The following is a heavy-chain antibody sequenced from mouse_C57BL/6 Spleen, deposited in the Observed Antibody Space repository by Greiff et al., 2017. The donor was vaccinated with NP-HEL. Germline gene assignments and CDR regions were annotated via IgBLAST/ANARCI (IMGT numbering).Heavy chain of an antibody. CDR2: IDPSDSEN. CDR3: ASIYSGYDYDDGWYFDV. V-gene: IGHV1-52*01. J-gene: IGHJ1*03. Sequence: QVQLQQPGAELVRPGSSVKLSCKASGYTFTSYWMHWVKQRPLQGLEWIGNIDPSDSENHYNQTFKDKATLTVDKSSSTAYMQLSSLTSEDSAVYYCASIYSGYDYDDGWYFDVWGTGTTVTVSS. D-gene: IGHD2-4*01. CDR1: GYTFTSYW.